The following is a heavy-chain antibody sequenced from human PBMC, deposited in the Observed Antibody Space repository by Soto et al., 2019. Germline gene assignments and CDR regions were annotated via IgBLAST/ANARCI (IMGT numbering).Heavy chain of an antibody. J-gene: IGHJ4*02. CDR1: GFVFSDFQ. D-gene: IGHD1-7*01. CDR3: TTQGGTTFSAFDY. Sequence: GGSLRLSCAASGFVFSDFQFNWVRQAPGGGLEWLSSITGTSAFTEYAESIEGRFTISRDNPNKLLFLHMDNLKTEDTAVYYCTTQGGTTFSAFDYWGQGTLVTVSS. CDR2: ITGTSAFT. V-gene: IGHV3-21*03.